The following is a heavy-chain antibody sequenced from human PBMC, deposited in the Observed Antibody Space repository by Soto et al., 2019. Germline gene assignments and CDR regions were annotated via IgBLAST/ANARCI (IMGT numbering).Heavy chain of an antibody. D-gene: IGHD3-10*01. J-gene: IGHJ5*02. CDR1: GFTFSSYE. CDR3: ARDTYGSGSPKWFDP. CDR2: ISSSGSTI. Sequence: EVQLVESGGGLVQPGGSLRLSCAASGFTFSSYEMNWVRQAPGKGLEWLSYISSSGSTIYYADSVKGRFTISRDNAKNSLYQQMNSLRAEDTAVYYCARDTYGSGSPKWFDPWGQGTLVTVSS. V-gene: IGHV3-48*03.